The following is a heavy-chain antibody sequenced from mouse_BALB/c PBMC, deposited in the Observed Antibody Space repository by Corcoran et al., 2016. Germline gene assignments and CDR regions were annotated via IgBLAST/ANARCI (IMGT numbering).Heavy chain of an antibody. CDR3: ARWVYGNVRGFAY. CDR1: GYSFTGYY. J-gene: IGHJ3*01. D-gene: IGHD2-1*01. CDR2: ISCYNGAT. V-gene: IGHV1S34*01. Sequence: LVKTGASVKISCKASGYSFTGYYMHWVKQSHGKSLEWIGYISCYNGATSYNQKFKGKATFTVDTSSSTAYMQFNSLTSEDSAVYYCARWVYGNVRGFAYWGQGTLVTVSA.